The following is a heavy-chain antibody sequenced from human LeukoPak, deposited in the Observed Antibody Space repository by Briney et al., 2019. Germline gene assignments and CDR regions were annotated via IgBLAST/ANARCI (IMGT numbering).Heavy chain of an antibody. Sequence: LRLSCAASGFTFSSYEMNWIRQPPGKGLEWIGYIYNSGSTNYNPSLKSRVTISVDTSKNQFSLKLTSVTAADTAVYYCARVYYSSSYDYWYFDLWGRGTLVTVSS. CDR1: GFTFSSYE. J-gene: IGHJ2*01. CDR2: IYNSGST. V-gene: IGHV4-59*01. CDR3: ARVYYSSSYDYWYFDL. D-gene: IGHD6-13*01.